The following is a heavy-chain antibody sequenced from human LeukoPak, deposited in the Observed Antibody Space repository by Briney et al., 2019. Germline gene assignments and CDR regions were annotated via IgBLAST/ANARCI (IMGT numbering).Heavy chain of an antibody. CDR1: GGSISSDY. CDR2: IYYIGST. CDR3: ARVVRDSSGYLIDY. J-gene: IGHJ4*02. Sequence: SETLSLTCTVSGGSISSDYWSWIRQPPGKGLEWIGYIYYIGSTNYNPSLESRVTMSVDTSKNQFSLKLSSVTAADTAVYYCARVVRDSSGYLIDYWGQGTLVTVSS. D-gene: IGHD3-22*01. V-gene: IGHV4-59*01.